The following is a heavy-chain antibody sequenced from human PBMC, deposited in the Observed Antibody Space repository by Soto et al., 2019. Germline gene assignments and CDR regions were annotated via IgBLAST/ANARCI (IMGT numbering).Heavy chain of an antibody. V-gene: IGHV1-2*02. D-gene: IGHD3-9*01. CDR2: INPNSGGT. J-gene: IGHJ6*02. Sequence: ASVKVSCKASGYTFTGYYMHWVRQAPGQGLEWMGWINPNSGGTNYAQKFQGRVTMTRDTSISTAYMELSRLRSDDTAVYYCARGEPVLRYFDWLPNYYYYGMDVWGQGTTVTVPS. CDR3: ARGEPVLRYFDWLPNYYYYGMDV. CDR1: GYTFTGYY.